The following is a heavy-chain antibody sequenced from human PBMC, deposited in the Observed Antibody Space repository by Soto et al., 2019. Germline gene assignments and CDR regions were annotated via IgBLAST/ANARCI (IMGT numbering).Heavy chain of an antibody. V-gene: IGHV1-69*02. CDR1: GGTFSSYT. Sequence: QVQLVQSGAEVKKPGSSVKVSCKASGGTFSSYTISWVRQAPGHGLAWMGRIIPIRGIANYAQKIQGRVTSPEDKSTSTAYMELSRLRSEDTAVYYCAARGGTMGRGVISTPTYYFDYWGQGTLVTVSS. CDR2: IIPIRGIA. D-gene: IGHD3-10*01. J-gene: IGHJ4*02. CDR3: AARGGTMGRGVISTPTYYFDY.